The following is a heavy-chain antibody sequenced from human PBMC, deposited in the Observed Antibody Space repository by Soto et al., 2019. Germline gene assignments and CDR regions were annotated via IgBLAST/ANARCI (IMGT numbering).Heavy chain of an antibody. D-gene: IGHD2-15*01. CDR3: TTGSVEGV. CDR2: IKTKSEGETT. CDR1: GFSISSAW. J-gene: IGHJ6*02. Sequence: QLVESGGGLVSPGGSLRLSCSASGFSISSAWMNWVRQAPGKGLEWVGRIKTKSEGETTHYAAPVNGRFTVSRDDSKNMLYLQMNSLKADDTALYYCTTGSVEGVWGQGTTVTVSS. V-gene: IGHV3-15*07.